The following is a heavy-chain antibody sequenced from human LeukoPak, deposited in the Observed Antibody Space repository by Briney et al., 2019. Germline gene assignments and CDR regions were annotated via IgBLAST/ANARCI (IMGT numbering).Heavy chain of an antibody. V-gene: IGHV3-74*03. D-gene: IGHD6-6*01. CDR3: ARDQRVTGRPDIDY. Sequence: PGGSLSLSCAASGFTFRNHWMHGVRHTPGRGRVGVSRMSSDGSSTTYTDSVKGRFTISRDNAKNTLSLQMNNLRAEDTAMYYCARDQRVTGRPDIDYWGQGTLVIVSS. J-gene: IGHJ4*02. CDR2: MSSDGSST. CDR1: GFTFRNHW.